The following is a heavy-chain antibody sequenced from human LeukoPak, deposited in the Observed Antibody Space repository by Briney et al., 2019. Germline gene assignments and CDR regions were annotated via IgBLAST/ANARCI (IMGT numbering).Heavy chain of an antibody. CDR2: ITPGSDAT. D-gene: IGHD2-2*01. V-gene: IGHV3-23*01. Sequence: GGSLRLSCAASGFPFRNYAMRWVRQAPGKGLEWISSITPGSDATFYTDSVKGRFTISRDNSINTLYLQMNYLRAEDTAIYYCAKGESQPKYFFDRWGQGVLVTVSS. CDR3: AKGESQPKYFFDR. J-gene: IGHJ4*02. CDR1: GFPFRNYA.